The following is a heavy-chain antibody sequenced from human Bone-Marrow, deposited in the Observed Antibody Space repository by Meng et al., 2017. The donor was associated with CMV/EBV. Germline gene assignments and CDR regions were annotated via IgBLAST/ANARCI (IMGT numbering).Heavy chain of an antibody. D-gene: IGHD6-13*01. CDR2: IGTAGDT. J-gene: IGHJ3*02. Sequence: HWVRQATGKGLEWVSGIGTAGDTNYPGPVKGRVTISRDNSKNTLYFQMNSPRAEDTAVYYCARDQTDLLAAAGHDAFDIWGQGTMVTVSS. V-gene: IGHV3-13*01. CDR3: ARDQTDLLAAAGHDAFDI.